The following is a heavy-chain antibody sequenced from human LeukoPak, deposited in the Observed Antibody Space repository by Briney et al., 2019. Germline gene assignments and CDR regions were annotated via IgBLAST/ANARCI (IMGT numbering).Heavy chain of an antibody. CDR2: ISSSGSTI. J-gene: IGHJ4*02. V-gene: IGHV3-48*04. Sequence: GGSLRLSCEASEFTFTTYWMTWVRQAPGKGLEWVSYISSSGSTIYYADSVKGRFTISRDNAKNSLYLQMNSLRAEDTAVYYCARKGGSHAYWGQGTLVTVSS. CDR1: EFTFTTYW. CDR3: ARKGGSHAY. D-gene: IGHD1-26*01.